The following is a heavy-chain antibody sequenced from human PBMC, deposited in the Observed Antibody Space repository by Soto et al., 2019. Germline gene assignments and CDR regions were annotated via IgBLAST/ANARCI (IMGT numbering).Heavy chain of an antibody. D-gene: IGHD5-12*01. Sequence: QITLKESGPTLMKPTQTLTLTCTFSGFSLSTRGVGVAWIRQPPGKALEWLALIFWDDDKWYNPSLKSRLTITXDXSKNQVVLIMTNMDPVDTATYYCAHRPRGYASYFDFWGQGTLVTVSS. CDR3: AHRPRGYASYFDF. CDR2: IFWDDDK. J-gene: IGHJ4*02. V-gene: IGHV2-5*02. CDR1: GFSLSTRGVG.